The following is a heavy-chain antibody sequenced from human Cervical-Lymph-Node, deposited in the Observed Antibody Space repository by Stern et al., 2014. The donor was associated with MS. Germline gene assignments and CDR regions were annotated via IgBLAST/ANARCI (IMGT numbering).Heavy chain of an antibody. CDR2: VNPNSGKA. J-gene: IGHJ5*02. CDR1: GYAFTSYD. CDR3: ARVLTRDFNNWFDP. Sequence: QVQLVQSGAEVKKPGASVKVSCKASGYAFTSYDISWVRQATGEGLEWMGWVNPNSGKAGYAEKFQGRVTMTRNTSIDTAYMELSSLRPNDTAVYYCARVLTRDFNNWFDPWGQGTLVTVSS. D-gene: IGHD3-3*01. V-gene: IGHV1-8*01.